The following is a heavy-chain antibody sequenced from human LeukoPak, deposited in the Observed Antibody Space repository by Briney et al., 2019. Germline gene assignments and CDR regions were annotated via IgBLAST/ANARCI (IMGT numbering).Heavy chain of an antibody. Sequence: SETLSLTCSVSGGSISSRNYFWGWIRQPPGEGLEWIGSIYYSGNTYYNPSLKSRATISVDPSKNQFSLKLTSVTAADTAVFHCARHPRDYDTSAYYPGAFDVWGQGTMVTVSS. CDR3: ARHPRDYDTSAYYPGAFDV. CDR2: IYYSGNT. J-gene: IGHJ3*01. D-gene: IGHD3-22*01. V-gene: IGHV4-39*01. CDR1: GGSISSRNYF.